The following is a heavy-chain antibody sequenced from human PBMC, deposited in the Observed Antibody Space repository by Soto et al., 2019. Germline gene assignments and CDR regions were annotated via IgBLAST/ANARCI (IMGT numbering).Heavy chain of an antibody. V-gene: IGHV3-7*03. CDR3: AKDVRHPAHFDS. J-gene: IGHJ4*02. CDR1: GFTFSTLW. D-gene: IGHD2-2*01. Sequence: GGSLRLSCAASGFTFSTLWMSWVRQAPGKGLEWVANIKADGTETNYVDSVRGRFTISRDNTKNSLYLQMHSLRVEDTAVYYCAKDVRHPAHFDSRGQGTLVTVSS. CDR2: IKADGTET.